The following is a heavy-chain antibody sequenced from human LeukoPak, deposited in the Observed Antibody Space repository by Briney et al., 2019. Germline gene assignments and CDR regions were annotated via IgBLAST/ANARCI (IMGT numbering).Heavy chain of an antibody. CDR3: ARAHKQTMVRGPSGFDP. CDR1: GGSISSYY. V-gene: IGHV4-59*01. J-gene: IGHJ5*02. Sequence: SETLSLTCTVSGGSISSYYWSWIRQPPGKGLEWIGHIYYSGSTNYNPSLKSRVTISVDTSKNQFSLKLSSVTAADTAVYYCARAHKQTMVRGPSGFDPWGQGTLVTVSS. CDR2: IYYSGST. D-gene: IGHD3-10*01.